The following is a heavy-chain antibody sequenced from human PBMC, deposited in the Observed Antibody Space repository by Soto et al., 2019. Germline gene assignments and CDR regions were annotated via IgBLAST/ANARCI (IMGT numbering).Heavy chain of an antibody. D-gene: IGHD2-2*01. CDR3: ARGGDCSSTRCYSPNYDSGLHV. J-gene: IGHJ6*02. CDR2: ISSYNGYT. CDR1: GYNFPSFI. V-gene: IGHV1-18*01. Sequence: QVQLVQSGAEVKKPGASAKVSCKASGYNFPSFIISWVRQAPGQGLEWLGWISSYNGYTKYAEKSQGRVSMTAQASTSTAYMELRSLRSADTAVYYCARGGDCSSTRCYSPNYDSGLHVWGQRTTVTVS.